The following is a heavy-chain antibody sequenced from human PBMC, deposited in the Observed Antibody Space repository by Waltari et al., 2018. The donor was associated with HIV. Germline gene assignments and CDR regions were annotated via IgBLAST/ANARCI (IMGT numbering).Heavy chain of an antibody. Sequence: QVQLVQSGAEVKKPGASVKVSCKASGYTFTGYYMHWVRQAPGQGLEWMGRINPNSGGTNYAQKFQGRVTMTRDTSISTAYMELSRLRSDDTAVYYCARDPSVYSSSWNFQHWGQGTLVTVSS. CDR2: INPNSGGT. J-gene: IGHJ1*01. V-gene: IGHV1-2*06. CDR3: ARDPSVYSSSWNFQH. CDR1: GYTFTGYY. D-gene: IGHD6-13*01.